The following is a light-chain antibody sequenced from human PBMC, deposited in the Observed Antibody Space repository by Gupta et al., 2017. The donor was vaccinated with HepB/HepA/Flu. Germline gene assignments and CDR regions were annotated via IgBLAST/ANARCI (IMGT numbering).Light chain of an antibody. J-gene: IGKJ3*01. CDR2: WAS. Sequence: DIVMTQSPDSLAVSLGERATINCKSSQSGLYSSNNKNYLAWYQQKPGQPPKLLIYWASTRESGVPDRFSGRGSGTDFTLTISNLQAEDVAVYYCQQGAISPDTFGHGTKVDIK. V-gene: IGKV4-1*01. CDR1: QSGLYSSNNKNY. CDR3: QQGAISPDT.